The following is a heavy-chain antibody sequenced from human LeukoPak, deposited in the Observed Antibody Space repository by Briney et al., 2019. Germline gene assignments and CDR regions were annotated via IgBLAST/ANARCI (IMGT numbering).Heavy chain of an antibody. Sequence: GSLRLSCAASGFTVSSNYMSWVRQAPGKGLEWVSVIYSGDSTYYADSVKGRFTISRDNSKNTLYLQMNSLRAEDTAVYYCARDDSSGYWGYFQHWGQGTLVTVSS. J-gene: IGHJ1*01. CDR2: IYSGDST. V-gene: IGHV3-66*02. CDR1: GFTVSSNY. CDR3: ARDDSSGYWGYFQH. D-gene: IGHD3-22*01.